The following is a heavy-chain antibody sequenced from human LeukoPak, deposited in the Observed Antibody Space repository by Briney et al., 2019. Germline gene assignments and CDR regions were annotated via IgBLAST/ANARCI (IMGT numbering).Heavy chain of an antibody. CDR1: GGSISSSSYY. D-gene: IGHD2-8*01. CDR3: ARARRYTNGVCPAWYYYYMDV. J-gene: IGHJ6*03. Sequence: SETLSLTCTVSGGSISSSSYYWGWIRQPPGKGLEWIGSIYYSGSTYYNPSLKSRVTISVDTSKNQFSLKLSSVTAADTAVYYCARARRYTNGVCPAWYYYYMDVWGKGTTVIVSS. CDR2: IYYSGST. V-gene: IGHV4-39*07.